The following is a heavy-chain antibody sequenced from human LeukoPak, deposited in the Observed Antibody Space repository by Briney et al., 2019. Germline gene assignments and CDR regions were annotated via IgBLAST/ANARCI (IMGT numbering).Heavy chain of an antibody. CDR1: GFTFSSSE. CDR2: ISSGGTTV. Sequence: GGSLRLSCAASGFTFSSSEMNWVRQAPGKGLEWVSCISSGGTTVFYADSVRGRFTISRDNAKNSLYLQMNSLRAEDTAVYYCARDGLIVATTWGQGTLVTVSS. J-gene: IGHJ5*02. D-gene: IGHD5-12*01. CDR3: ARDGLIVATT. V-gene: IGHV3-48*03.